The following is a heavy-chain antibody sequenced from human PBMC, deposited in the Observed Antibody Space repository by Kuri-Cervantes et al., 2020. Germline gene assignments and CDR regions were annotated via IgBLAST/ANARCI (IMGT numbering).Heavy chain of an antibody. CDR1: GFTVSSNY. J-gene: IGHJ4*02. D-gene: IGHD6-19*01. V-gene: IGHV3-66*01. Sequence: GESLKISCAASGFTVSSNYMSWVRQAPGKGLEWVSAIYSGGSTYYADSVKGRFTISRDNSKNTLYLQMNSLRAEDTAVYYCARGWASIAVGFDYWGQGTLVTVSS. CDR3: ARGWASIAVGFDY. CDR2: IYSGGST.